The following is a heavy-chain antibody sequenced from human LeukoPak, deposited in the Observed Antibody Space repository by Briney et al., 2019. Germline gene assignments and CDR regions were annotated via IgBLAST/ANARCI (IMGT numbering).Heavy chain of an antibody. D-gene: IGHD6-19*01. CDR1: GYTFTSYY. J-gene: IGHJ5*02. CDR3: ARDGVMAGWLSNWFDP. V-gene: IGHV1-46*01. CDR2: INPSGGST. Sequence: GASVKVSCKASGYTFTSYYMHWVRQAPGQGLEWMGIINPSGGSTSYAQKFQGRVTMTRDTSASTVYMELSSLRSEDTAVYYCARDGVMAGWLSNWFDPWGQGTLVTVSS.